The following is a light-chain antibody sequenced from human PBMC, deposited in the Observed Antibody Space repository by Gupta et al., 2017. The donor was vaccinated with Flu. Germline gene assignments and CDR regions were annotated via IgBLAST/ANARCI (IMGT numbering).Light chain of an antibody. CDR3: SSFSNINTDVI. CDR1: SSDIGGYNY. V-gene: IGLV2-14*01. CDR2: EVN. Sequence: GTSSDIGGYNYVSWYQQLPGEVPKLVISEVNNRPSGVSNRFSGSKSGNTASLTISGLQSEDEGNYYCSSFSNINTDVIFGGGTRLTVL. J-gene: IGLJ2*01.